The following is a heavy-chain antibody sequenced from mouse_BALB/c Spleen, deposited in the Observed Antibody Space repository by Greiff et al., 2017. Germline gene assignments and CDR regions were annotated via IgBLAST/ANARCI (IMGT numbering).Heavy chain of an antibody. D-gene: IGHD1-2*01. CDR2: IYPGSGST. CDR1: GYSFTGYF. J-gene: IGHJ4*01. V-gene: IGHV1S22*01. Sequence: LQQSGPELVKPGASVKISCKASGYSFTGYFMNWVKQSHGKSLEWIGNIYPGSGSTNYDEKFKSKGTLTVDTSSSTAYMHLSSLTSEDSAVYYCTRGDYGYVAMDYWGQGTSVTVSS. CDR3: TRGDYGYVAMDY.